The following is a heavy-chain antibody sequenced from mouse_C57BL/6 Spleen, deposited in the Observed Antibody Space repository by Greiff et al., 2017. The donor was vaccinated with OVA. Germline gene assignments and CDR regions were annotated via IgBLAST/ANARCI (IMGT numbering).Heavy chain of an antibody. CDR2: IDPSDSYT. CDR3: GIYYYGSRNAMDY. V-gene: IGHV1-50*01. CDR1: GYTFTSYW. D-gene: IGHD1-1*01. J-gene: IGHJ4*01. Sequence: QVQLQQPGAELVKPGASVKLSCKASGYTFTSYWMQWVKQRPGQGLEWIGEIDPSDSYTNYNQKFKGKATLTVDTSSSTAYMQLSSLTSEDSAVYYCGIYYYGSRNAMDYWGQGTSVTVSS.